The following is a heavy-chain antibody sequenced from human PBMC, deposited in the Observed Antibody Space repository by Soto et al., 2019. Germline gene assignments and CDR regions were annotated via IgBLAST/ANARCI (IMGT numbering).Heavy chain of an antibody. CDR1: GGSFSCYY. CDR2: INHSGST. D-gene: IGHD2-2*02. CDR3: ARGPGXSSTSCYTYYYYYGMDV. J-gene: IGHJ6*02. V-gene: IGHV4-34*01. Sequence: SETLSLTCAVYGGSFSCYYWSWIRQPPGKGLEWIGEINHSGSTNYNPSLKSRVTISVDTSKNQFSLKLSSVTAADTAVYYCARGPGXSSTSCYTYYYYYGMDVWGQGTTVTVSS.